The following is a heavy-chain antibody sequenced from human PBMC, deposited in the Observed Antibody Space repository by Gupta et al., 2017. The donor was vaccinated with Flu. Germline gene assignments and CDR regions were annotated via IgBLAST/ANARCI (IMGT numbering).Heavy chain of an antibody. CDR2: MNPNSGNT. V-gene: IGHV1-8*01. Sequence: NWVRQATGQGLEWMGWMNPNSGNTGYAQKFQGRVTMTRNTSISTAYMELSSLRSEDTAVYYCARTGYSSSWYYYYYGMDVWGQGTTVTVSS. J-gene: IGHJ6*02. CDR3: ARTGYSSSWYYYYYGMDV. D-gene: IGHD6-13*01.